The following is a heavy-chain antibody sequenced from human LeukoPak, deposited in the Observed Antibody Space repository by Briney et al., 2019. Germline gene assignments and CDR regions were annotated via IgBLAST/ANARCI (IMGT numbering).Heavy chain of an antibody. CDR1: GGSIRSGSYY. Sequence: SQTLSLTCSVSGGSIRSGSYYWTWIRQPAGKGLELIGRIYTSGTTHYNHSLKSRVTVTVDTSKNQFSLKLTSVTAADTAVYYCARWFSSSTGDRFDSWGHGTLVTVSS. D-gene: IGHD3-10*01. CDR2: IYTSGTT. CDR3: ARWFSSSTGDRFDS. J-gene: IGHJ4*01. V-gene: IGHV4-61*02.